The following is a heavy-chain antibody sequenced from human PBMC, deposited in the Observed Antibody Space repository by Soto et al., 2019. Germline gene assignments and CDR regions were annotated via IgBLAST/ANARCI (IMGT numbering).Heavy chain of an antibody. CDR3: ARDYDRSRDIVVVPAAMGSFGY. CDR1: GFTFSSYS. J-gene: IGHJ4*02. V-gene: IGHV3-21*01. Sequence: PGGSLRLSCAASGFTFSSYSMNWVRQAPGKGLEWVSSISSSSSYIYYADSVKGRFTISRDNAKNSLYLQMNSLRAEDTAVYYYARDYDRSRDIVVVPAAMGSFGYWGQGTLVTVSS. CDR2: ISSSSSYI. D-gene: IGHD2-2*01.